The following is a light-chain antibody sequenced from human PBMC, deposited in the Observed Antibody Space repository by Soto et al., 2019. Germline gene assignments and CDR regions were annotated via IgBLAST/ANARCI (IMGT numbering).Light chain of an antibody. V-gene: IGKV3-11*01. J-gene: IGKJ1*01. CDR2: DTY. Sequence: EIVLTQSPATLSLSPGQRATLSCRASQSVSGDLAWFQQKPGQAPRLLIYDTYNCATGLPASFSGSGSGTEFTHTISSLEPESYAVYCCQQRNTGAWTFGQGTKVEIK. CDR1: QSVSGD. CDR3: QQRNTGAWT.